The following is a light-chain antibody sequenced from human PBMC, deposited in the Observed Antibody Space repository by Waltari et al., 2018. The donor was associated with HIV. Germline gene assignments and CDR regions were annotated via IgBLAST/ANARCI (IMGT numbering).Light chain of an antibody. CDR1: ALTRQF. V-gene: IGLV3-25*03. J-gene: IGLJ1*01. Sequence: SFELTQPPSVSVSPGQTARITCSGDALTRQFTYWYQQKPGQAPVVVIYKDTERPSGIPERFSGSSSGTTVTLTISGVQAKDEADYYCQSADTSGTRVFASGTKVTVL. CDR2: KDT. CDR3: QSADTSGTRV.